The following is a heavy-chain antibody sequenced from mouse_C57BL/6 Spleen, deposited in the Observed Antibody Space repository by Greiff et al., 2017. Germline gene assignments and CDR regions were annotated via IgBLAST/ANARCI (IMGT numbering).Heavy chain of an antibody. D-gene: IGHD1-1*02. J-gene: IGHJ2*01. V-gene: IGHV7-3*01. CDR2: IRNKANGYTT. Sequence: EVKLMESGGGLVQPGGSLSLSCAASGFTFTDYYMSWVRQPPGKALEWLGFIRNKANGYTTEYSASVKGRFTISRDNSQSILYLQLNALRAEDSATYYCARSSRGWDFDYWGQGTTLTVSS. CDR3: ARSSRGWDFDY. CDR1: GFTFTDYY.